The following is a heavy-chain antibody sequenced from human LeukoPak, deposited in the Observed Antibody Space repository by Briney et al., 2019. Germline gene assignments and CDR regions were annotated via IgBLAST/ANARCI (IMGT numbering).Heavy chain of an antibody. J-gene: IGHJ4*02. Sequence: PGGSLRLSCAASGFTFSSYSMNWVRQAPGKGLEWVSYISGSSSTIYYADSVKGRFTISRDNAKNSLYLQMNSLRAEDTAVYYCARGGYYDYVWGSYRWYYFDYWGQGTLVTVSS. CDR3: ARGGYYDYVWGSYRWYYFDY. D-gene: IGHD3-16*02. CDR1: GFTFSSYS. V-gene: IGHV3-48*01. CDR2: ISGSSSTI.